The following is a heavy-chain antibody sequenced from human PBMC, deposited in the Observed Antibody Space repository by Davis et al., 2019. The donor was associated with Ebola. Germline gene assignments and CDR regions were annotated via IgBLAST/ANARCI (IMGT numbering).Heavy chain of an antibody. D-gene: IGHD4-17*01. V-gene: IGHV3-33*01. J-gene: IGHJ4*02. CDR2: IWYDGSNK. CDR3: AREAVTTGAYFDY. CDR1: GFTFSSYG. Sequence: LSLTCAASGFTFSSYGMHWVRQAPGKGLEWVAVIWYDGSNKYYADSVKGRFTISRDNSKNTLYLQMNSLRAEDTAVYYCAREAVTTGAYFDYWGQGTLVTVSS.